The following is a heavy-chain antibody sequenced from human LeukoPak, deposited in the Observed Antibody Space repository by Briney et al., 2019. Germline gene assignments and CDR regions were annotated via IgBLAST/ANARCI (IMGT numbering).Heavy chain of an antibody. D-gene: IGHD3-10*01. CDR1: GYSFTSYG. CDR3: ARESSAGSYQNDY. Sequence: GASVKVSCKASGYSFTSYGISWVRQAPGQGLEWMGWISAHNSATNYAQNLQGRVTMTTDTSTNTAYMEVRSLRSDDTAVYYCARESSAGSYQNDYWGQGTLVTVSS. CDR2: ISAHNSAT. J-gene: IGHJ4*02. V-gene: IGHV1-18*01.